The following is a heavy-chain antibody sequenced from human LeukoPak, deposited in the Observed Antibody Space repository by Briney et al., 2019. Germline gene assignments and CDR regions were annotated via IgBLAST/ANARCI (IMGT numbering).Heavy chain of an antibody. Sequence: PGGSLRLSCEASGFTFSRYGMHWVRQAPGKGLEWVAVVSYDGSAEYYAGSVKGRFTISRDNSKNTLLLQMNSLRAEDTALYYCAKAETPYTSKSLDYWGQGTLVTVSS. V-gene: IGHV3-30*18. CDR3: AKAETPYTSKSLDY. CDR2: VSYDGSAE. J-gene: IGHJ4*02. CDR1: GFTFSRYG. D-gene: IGHD3-16*01.